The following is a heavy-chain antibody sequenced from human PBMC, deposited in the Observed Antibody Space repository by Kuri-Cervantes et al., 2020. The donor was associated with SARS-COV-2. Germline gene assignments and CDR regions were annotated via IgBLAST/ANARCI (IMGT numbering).Heavy chain of an antibody. Sequence: ASVKVSCKASGYTFTSYYMHWVRQAPGQGLEWMGIINPNGGSTSYAQKFQGRVTMTRDTSTSTVYMELSSLRSEDTAVYYCARKSYYYGSGSYYGSRPYYYYYGMDVWGQGTTVTVSS. CDR2: INPNGGST. CDR3: ARKSYYYGSGSYYGSRPYYYYYGMDV. J-gene: IGHJ6*02. V-gene: IGHV1-46*01. D-gene: IGHD3-10*01. CDR1: GYTFTSYY.